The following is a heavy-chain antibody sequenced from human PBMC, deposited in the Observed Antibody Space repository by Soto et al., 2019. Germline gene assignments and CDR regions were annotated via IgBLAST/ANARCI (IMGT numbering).Heavy chain of an antibody. Sequence: ASVKVSCKVSGYTLTELSMHWVRQAPGKGHEWIGGFDPEDGETIYAQKFQGRVTMTEDTSTNTAYKELSRLRSDDTAVYYCARDGGAAAAYLKDYYYYGMDVWGQGTTVTVSS. CDR2: FDPEDGET. D-gene: IGHD6-13*01. CDR1: GYTLTELS. J-gene: IGHJ6*02. CDR3: ARDGGAAAAYLKDYYYYGMDV. V-gene: IGHV1-24*01.